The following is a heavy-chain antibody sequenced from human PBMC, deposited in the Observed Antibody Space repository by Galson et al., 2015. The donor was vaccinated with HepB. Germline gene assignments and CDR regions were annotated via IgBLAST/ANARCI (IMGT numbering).Heavy chain of an antibody. CDR2: IYYSGDS. Sequence: SLTCAVSGDSISSSGYSWSWIRQPPGKGLEWLGYIYYSGDSYYNPSLKSRGTISIDTSKNQFSLKLSSVTAADTALYYCARGSILGFCSGGSCHRFFDYWGQGTLVSVSS. CDR1: GDSISSSGYS. D-gene: IGHD2-15*01. V-gene: IGHV4-30-4*07. CDR3: ARGSILGFCSGGSCHRFFDY. J-gene: IGHJ4*02.